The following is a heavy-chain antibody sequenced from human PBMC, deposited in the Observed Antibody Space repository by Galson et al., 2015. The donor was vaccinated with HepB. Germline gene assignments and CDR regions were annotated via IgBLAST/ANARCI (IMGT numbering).Heavy chain of an antibody. CDR1: GGTFSSYA. CDR3: ARDQYYDYVYWLDP. Sequence: SVKVSCKASGGTFSSYAISWVRQAPGQGLEWMGGIIPTFGTANYAQKFQGRVTITADESTNTAYMELSSLRSEDTAVYYCARDQYYDYVYWLDPWGQGTLVTVSS. V-gene: IGHV1-69*13. J-gene: IGHJ5*02. D-gene: IGHD3-16*01. CDR2: IIPTFGTA.